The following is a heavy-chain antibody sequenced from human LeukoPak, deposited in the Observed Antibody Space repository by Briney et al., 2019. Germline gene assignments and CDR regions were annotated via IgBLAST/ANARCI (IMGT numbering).Heavy chain of an antibody. D-gene: IGHD3-22*01. CDR3: ARGPAYYYDSSGPGYFDY. J-gene: IGHJ4*02. Sequence: GGSLRLSCAASGFTFSSYGMHWVRQAPGKGLEWVAVIWNDGSNKYYADSVKGRFTISRDNSKNTLYLQMNSLRAEDTAVYYCARGPAYYYDSSGPGYFDYWGQGTLVTVSS. CDR2: IWNDGSNK. V-gene: IGHV3-33*01. CDR1: GFTFSSYG.